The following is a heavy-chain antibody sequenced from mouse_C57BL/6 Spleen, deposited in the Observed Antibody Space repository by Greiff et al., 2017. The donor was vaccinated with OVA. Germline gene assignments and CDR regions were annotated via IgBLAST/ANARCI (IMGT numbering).Heavy chain of an antibody. D-gene: IGHD4-1*02. CDR2: IAPETGGT. Sequence: VQLQQSGAELVRPGASVTLSCKASGYTFTDYEMHWVKQTPVHGLEWIGAIAPETGGTAYNQKFKGKAILTADKSSSTAYMELRSLTSEDSAVYYCTRSTNWVWFAYWGQGTLVTVSA. CDR3: TRSTNWVWFAY. J-gene: IGHJ3*01. CDR1: GYTFTDYE. V-gene: IGHV1-15*01.